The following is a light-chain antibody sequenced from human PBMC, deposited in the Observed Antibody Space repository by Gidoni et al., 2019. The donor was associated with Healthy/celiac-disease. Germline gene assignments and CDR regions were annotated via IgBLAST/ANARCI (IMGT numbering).Light chain of an antibody. CDR1: QSISSY. J-gene: IGKJ4*01. V-gene: IGKV1-39*01. Sequence: DTQMTQSLSSLSASVRDRVTITCRACQSISSYLNWYQQKPGKAPKLLIYAASSLQRGVPSRFRGSGSWTDFTLTISSLQPEDFATYYCQQSYSTPRTFGGGTKVEIK. CDR3: QQSYSTPRT. CDR2: AAS.